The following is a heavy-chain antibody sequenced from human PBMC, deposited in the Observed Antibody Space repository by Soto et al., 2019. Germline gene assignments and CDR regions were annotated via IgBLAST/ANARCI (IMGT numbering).Heavy chain of an antibody. J-gene: IGHJ5*02. CDR3: TRDASRDSSARGWFDP. D-gene: IGHD6-13*01. CDR1: GFTFRSFT. Sequence: LRLSCAASGFTFRSFTMNWVRQAPGKGLEWVSTISSNSAYIYYTDALRGRFTISRDNAKNSLHLQMNGLRAEDTAVYYCTRDASRDSSARGWFDPWGPGTLVTVSS. V-gene: IGHV3-21*01. CDR2: ISSNSAYI.